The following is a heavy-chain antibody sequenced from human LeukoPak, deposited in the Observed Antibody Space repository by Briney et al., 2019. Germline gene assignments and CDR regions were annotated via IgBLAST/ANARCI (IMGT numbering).Heavy chain of an antibody. CDR2: ISDSGGST. D-gene: IGHD2-15*01. V-gene: IGHV3-23*01. CDR3: AKGGGGSCYSATDH. Sequence: GGSLRLSCAASGFTFSSYAMSWVRQAPGKGLEWVSAISDSGGSTYYADSVKGRFTISRDSSKNTLCLQMNSLRPEDTAIYYGAKGGGGSCYSATDHWGQGTLVTVSS. CDR1: GFTFSSYA. J-gene: IGHJ4*02.